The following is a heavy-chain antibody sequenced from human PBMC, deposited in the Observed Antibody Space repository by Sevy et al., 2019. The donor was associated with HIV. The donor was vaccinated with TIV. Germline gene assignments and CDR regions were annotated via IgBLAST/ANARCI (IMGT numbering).Heavy chain of an antibody. D-gene: IGHD2-8*02. V-gene: IGHV3-30*02. CDR3: AKDARTGGAGAYYFGMDV. CDR2: IRYDGSNK. J-gene: IGHJ6*02. Sequence: GGSLRLSCAASGFTFSSYGMHWVRQAPGKGLERVTFIRYDGSNKYYADSVKGRFTISRDSSKNTLYLQMNSLRAEDTAVYYCAKDARTGGAGAYYFGMDVWGQGTTVTVSS. CDR1: GFTFSSYG.